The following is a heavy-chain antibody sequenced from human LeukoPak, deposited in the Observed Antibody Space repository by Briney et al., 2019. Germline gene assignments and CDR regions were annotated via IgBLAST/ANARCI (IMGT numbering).Heavy chain of an antibody. CDR2: IGTAGDT. J-gene: IGHJ4*02. D-gene: IGHD4-23*01. Sequence: PGGSLRLSCAASGFTFSSYDMPWVRQATGKGLEWVSAIGTAGDTYYPGSVKGRFTISRGNAKNSLYLQMNSLRAGDTAVYYCARASTPYYGGNPYFDYWGQGTLVTVSS. CDR3: ARASTPYYGGNPYFDY. CDR1: GFTFSSYD. V-gene: IGHV3-13*01.